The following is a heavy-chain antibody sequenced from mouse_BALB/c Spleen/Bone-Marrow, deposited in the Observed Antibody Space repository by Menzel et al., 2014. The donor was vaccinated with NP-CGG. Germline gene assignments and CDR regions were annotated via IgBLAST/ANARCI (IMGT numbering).Heavy chain of an antibody. CDR1: GYTFTNYW. Sequence: QVQLQQSGAEVVKPGASVKVSCKASGYTFTNYWMHWVKQRPGQGLEWIGEIEPSDSYTNYNQDFKGKATSTVDKSSSTAYMQLSSLTSEDSAVYYCARGRTTVVSDYWGQGTSLTVSS. CDR2: IEPSDSYT. J-gene: IGHJ2*02. V-gene: IGHV1-69*02. D-gene: IGHD1-1*01. CDR3: ARGRTTVVSDY.